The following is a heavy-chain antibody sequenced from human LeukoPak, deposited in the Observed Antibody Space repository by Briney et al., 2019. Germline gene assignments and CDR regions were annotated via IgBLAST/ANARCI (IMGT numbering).Heavy chain of an antibody. D-gene: IGHD3-3*01. CDR2: IYYSGST. J-gene: IGHJ4*02. Sequence: SETLSLTCTVSGGSISSGDYYWSWIRQPPGKGLEWIGYIYYSGSTYYNPSLKSRVTISVDTSKNQFSLKLSSVTAADTAVYYCARVQPFGVVGYYFDYWGQGTLVTVSS. CDR3: ARVQPFGVVGYYFDY. V-gene: IGHV4-30-4*01. CDR1: GGSISSGDYY.